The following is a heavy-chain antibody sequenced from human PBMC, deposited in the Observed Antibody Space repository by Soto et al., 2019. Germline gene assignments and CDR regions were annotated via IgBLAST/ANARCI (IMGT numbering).Heavy chain of an antibody. CDR3: ARSYSYGSYWYFDD. J-gene: IGHJ4*02. CDR2: ITVSNGNT. D-gene: IGHD5-18*01. CDR1: GYTFSTYG. V-gene: IGHV1-18*04. Sequence: ASVKVSCKVSGYTFSTYGVSWVRQAPGQGLEWMGWITVSNGNTNYIDNLQGRVTMTTDTSTSTAYMELWRLRSDDTAVYYCARSYSYGSYWYFDDWGQGTLVTVSS.